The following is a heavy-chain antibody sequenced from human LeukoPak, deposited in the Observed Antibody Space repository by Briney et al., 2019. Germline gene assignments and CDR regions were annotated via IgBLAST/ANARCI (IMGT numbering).Heavy chain of an antibody. CDR2: ISAYNLNT. J-gene: IGHJ5*02. D-gene: IGHD4/OR15-4a*01. Sequence: ASVKVSCKASGYTFNAYAITWVRQAPGQGLEWMGWISAYNLNTNYAQNLQDRVTMTVDRSTTTAYMELRSLRFDDTAVYYCARVGDGASWPWEWFDPWGQGTLVTVSS. V-gene: IGHV1-18*01. CDR3: ARVGDGASWPWEWFDP. CDR1: GYTFNAYA.